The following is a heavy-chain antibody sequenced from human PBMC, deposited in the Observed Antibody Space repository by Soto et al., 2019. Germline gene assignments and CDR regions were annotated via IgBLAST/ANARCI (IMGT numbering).Heavy chain of an antibody. Sequence: QVQLVQSGAEVKKPGASVKVSCKTSGYTFTSYGISWVRQAPGQGLEWMGWISAYNNNTNYAQKLQGRITMTPDPSTSTVYMELRSLSSDGTAVYYCSRVTIFGVAPGDYRGQGTLVTVSS. J-gene: IGHJ4*02. CDR3: SRVTIFGVAPGDY. V-gene: IGHV1-18*01. D-gene: IGHD3-3*01. CDR2: ISAYNNNT. CDR1: GYTFTSYG.